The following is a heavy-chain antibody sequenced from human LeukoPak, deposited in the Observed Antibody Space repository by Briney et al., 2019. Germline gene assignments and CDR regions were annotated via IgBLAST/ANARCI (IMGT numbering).Heavy chain of an antibody. CDR1: GFTLSSYS. CDR3: ARGSSSSFGFDP. CDR2: ISSSSSYI. Sequence: PGGSLRLSCAASGFTLSSYSMNWVRQAPGKGLEWVSSISSSSSYIYYADSVKGRFTISRDNAKNSLYLQMNSLRAEDTAVYYCARGSSSSFGFDPWGQGTLVTVSS. J-gene: IGHJ5*02. D-gene: IGHD6-6*01. V-gene: IGHV3-21*01.